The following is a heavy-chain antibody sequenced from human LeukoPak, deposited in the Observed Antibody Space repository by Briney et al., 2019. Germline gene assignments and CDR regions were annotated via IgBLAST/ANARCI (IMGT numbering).Heavy chain of an antibody. V-gene: IGHV1-46*01. CDR1: GYTFTSYY. D-gene: IGHD6-19*01. CDR2: INPSGGST. J-gene: IGHJ4*02. CDR3: ARGDSSGWYLRATFDY. Sequence: ASVKVSCKASGYTFTSYYMHWVRQAPGQGLEWMGIINPSGGSTSYAQKFQGRVTMTRDTSTSTVYLELSSLRSEDTAVYYCARGDSSGWYLRATFDYWGQGTLVTVSS.